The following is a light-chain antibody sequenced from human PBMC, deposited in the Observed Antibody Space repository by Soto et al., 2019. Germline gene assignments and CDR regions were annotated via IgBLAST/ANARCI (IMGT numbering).Light chain of an antibody. V-gene: IGLV1-44*01. J-gene: IGLJ7*01. CDR1: SSNIGSNT. Sequence: QSALTQPPSASGTPGQRVTISCSGSSSNIGSNTVNWYQQLPGTAPKLLIYSNNQRPSGVPDRFSGSKSGTSASLAISGLQSEDEADYSCAAWDDSLNGPVFGGGTQLTVL. CDR2: SNN. CDR3: AAWDDSLNGPV.